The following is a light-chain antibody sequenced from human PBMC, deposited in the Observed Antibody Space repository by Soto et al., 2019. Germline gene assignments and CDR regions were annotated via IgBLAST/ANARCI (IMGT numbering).Light chain of an antibody. CDR2: GAS. V-gene: IGKV3-20*01. J-gene: IGKJ2*01. CDR3: QQYGSSWYT. CDR1: QSVSSSY. Sequence: EIVLTQSPGTLSLSPGERATLSCRASQSVSSSYLAWYQQKPGQAPRLLIYGASSRATGIPERFSGSGSGTDFTLTISRLEPEDFAVYYCQQYGSSWYTFGQGTKLEIK.